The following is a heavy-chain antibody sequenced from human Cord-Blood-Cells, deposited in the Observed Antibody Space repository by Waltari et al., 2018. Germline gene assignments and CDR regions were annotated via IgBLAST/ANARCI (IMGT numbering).Heavy chain of an antibody. CDR1: GGSISSSSYY. CDR3: ARDNWNYYYYYYMDV. CDR2: IYYSGST. D-gene: IGHD1-20*01. Sequence: QLQLQESGPGLVKPSETLSLTCTVSGGSISSSSYYWGWIRQPPGKGLEWIGSIYYSGSTYDNPSLKSRVTISVDTSKNQFSLKLSSVTAADMAVYYCARDNWNYYYYYYMDVWGKGTTVTVSS. V-gene: IGHV4-39*02. J-gene: IGHJ6*03.